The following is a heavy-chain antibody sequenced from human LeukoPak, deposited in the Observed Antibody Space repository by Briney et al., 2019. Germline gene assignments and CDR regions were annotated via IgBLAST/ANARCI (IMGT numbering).Heavy chain of an antibody. V-gene: IGHV3-23*01. Sequence: PGGSLRLSCAASGFTFSTYSMNWVRQAPGKGLEWVSAISGSGGSTYYADSVKGRFTISRDNSKNTLYLQTNSLRVEDTAVYHSAKLKEPYFYMDVWGKGTTVTISS. CDR3: AKLKEPYFYMDV. J-gene: IGHJ6*03. CDR2: ISGSGGST. CDR1: GFTFSTYS. D-gene: IGHD1-26*01.